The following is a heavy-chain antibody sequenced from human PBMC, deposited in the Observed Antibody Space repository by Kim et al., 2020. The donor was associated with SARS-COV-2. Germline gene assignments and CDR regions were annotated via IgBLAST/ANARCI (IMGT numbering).Heavy chain of an antibody. CDR2: IDTDGSIT. CDR1: GFAFSPYW. CDR3: IRDNIQPGDL. J-gene: IGHJ4*02. V-gene: IGHV3-74*01. D-gene: IGHD3-16*01. Sequence: GGSLRLSCAASGFAFSPYWMHWVRQVPGQGLMWVSQIDTDGSITTYAEAVLGRFSISRDNAKNTLYLQMNSLRVKDTAIYYCIRDNIQPGDLWGQGVMVTVSS.